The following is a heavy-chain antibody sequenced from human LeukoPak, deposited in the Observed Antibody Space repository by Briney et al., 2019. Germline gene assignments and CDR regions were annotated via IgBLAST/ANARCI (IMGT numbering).Heavy chain of an antibody. CDR1: GFSVSSNY. V-gene: IGHV3-66*01. CDR2: SYSGGST. J-gene: IGHJ4*02. D-gene: IGHD3-22*01. Sequence: PGGSLRLSCAASGFSVSSNYINWVRQAPGKGLEWVSVSYSGGSTYYADSVKGRITISRDNSKNTLYLQMNSLRAEDTAVYYCARERGGGYYDSSGISWYFDYWGQGTLVTVSS. CDR3: ARERGGGYYDSSGISWYFDY.